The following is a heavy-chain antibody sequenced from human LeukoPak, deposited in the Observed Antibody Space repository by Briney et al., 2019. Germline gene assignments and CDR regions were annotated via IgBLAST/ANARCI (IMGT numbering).Heavy chain of an antibody. Sequence: GASVKVSCKASGYTFTSYDINWVRQATGQGLEWMGWMNPNSGNTGYAQKFQGRVTITRNTSISTAYMELSSLRSEDTAVYYCARGFFGRGWYGYYYMDVWGKGTTVTVSS. V-gene: IGHV1-8*03. J-gene: IGHJ6*03. CDR1: GYTFTSYD. CDR2: MNPNSGNT. D-gene: IGHD6-19*01. CDR3: ARGFFGRGWYGYYYMDV.